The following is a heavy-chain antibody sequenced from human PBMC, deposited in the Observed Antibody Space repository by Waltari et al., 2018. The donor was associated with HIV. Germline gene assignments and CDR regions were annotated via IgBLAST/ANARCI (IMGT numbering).Heavy chain of an antibody. CDR3: GRVDPNDGGTFDV. D-gene: IGHD2-8*01. Sequence: QVRIVQWGAGLLKPSETLSVTCAVHNVRFHDFYWGWMRQAPGKGPEWIGEVSHRGATNYNPSLKSRVSLEVDISMYHFSLKLKSVIDADTATYYCGRVDPNDGGTFDVWSQGSKALVSS. V-gene: IGHV4-34*01. CDR1: NVRFHDFY. J-gene: IGHJ3*01. CDR2: VSHRGAT.